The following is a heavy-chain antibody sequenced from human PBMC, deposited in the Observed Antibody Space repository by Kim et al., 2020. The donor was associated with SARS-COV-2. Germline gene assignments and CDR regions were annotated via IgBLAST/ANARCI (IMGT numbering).Heavy chain of an antibody. V-gene: IGHV3-30*01. Sequence: KGRFTISRDNSKNTLYLQMNSLRSDDTAVYYCARGGLGSRPNYYYYGMDVWGQGTTVTVSS. D-gene: IGHD2-2*01. J-gene: IGHJ6*02. CDR3: ARGGLGSRPNYYYYGMDV.